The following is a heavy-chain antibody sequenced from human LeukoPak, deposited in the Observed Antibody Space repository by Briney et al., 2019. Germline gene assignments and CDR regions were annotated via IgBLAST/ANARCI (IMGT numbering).Heavy chain of an antibody. Sequence: GGSLRLSCAASGFTFSSYSMNWVRQAPGKGLEWVSSISSSSSYIYYADSVKGRFTISRDNAKNSLYLQMNSLRAEDTAVYYCAREAYGGNFFDYWGQRTLVTVSS. J-gene: IGHJ4*02. CDR3: AREAYGGNFFDY. CDR1: GFTFSSYS. V-gene: IGHV3-21*01. CDR2: ISSSSSYI. D-gene: IGHD4-23*01.